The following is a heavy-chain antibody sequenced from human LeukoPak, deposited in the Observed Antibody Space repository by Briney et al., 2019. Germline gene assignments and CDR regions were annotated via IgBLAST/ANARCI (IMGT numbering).Heavy chain of an antibody. D-gene: IGHD2-2*01. CDR1: GFTFSSYA. Sequence: GGSLRLSCAASGFTFSSYAMSWVRQAPGKGLEWVSAISGSGGSTYYADSVKGRFTISRDNSKNTLYLQMNSLRAEDTAVYYCASRADCSSTSCHPYYYYYYYMDVWGKGTTVTVSS. V-gene: IGHV3-23*01. CDR2: ISGSGGST. CDR3: ASRADCSSTSCHPYYYYYYYMDV. J-gene: IGHJ6*03.